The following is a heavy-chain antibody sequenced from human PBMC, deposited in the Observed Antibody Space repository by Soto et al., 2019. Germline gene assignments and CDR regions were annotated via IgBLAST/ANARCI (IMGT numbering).Heavy chain of an antibody. V-gene: IGHV1-2*02. CDR1: GYTFTGHY. CDR3: AREPMVRAAHGFDI. J-gene: IGHJ3*02. CDR2: INPNSVGT. Sequence: ASVKVSCKASGYTFTGHYMHWVRQAPGQGLEWMGWINPNSVGTNYAQKFQGRVTMTRDTSISTAYMELSRLRSDDTAVYYCAREPMVRAAHGFDIWGQGTMVTV. D-gene: IGHD3-10*01.